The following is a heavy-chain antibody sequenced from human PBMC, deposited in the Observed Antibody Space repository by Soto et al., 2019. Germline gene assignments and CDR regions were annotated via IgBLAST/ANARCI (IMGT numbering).Heavy chain of an antibody. D-gene: IGHD1-26*01. CDR3: ARVGANYYYYGMDV. J-gene: IGHJ6*02. CDR2: IIPIFGTA. Sequence: ASVKVSCKASGGTFSSYAISWVRQAPGQGLEWMGGIIPIFGTANYAQKFQGRVTITADESTSTAYMELSSLRSEDTAVYYCARVGANYYYYGMDVWGQGTTVTVSS. CDR1: GGTFSSYA. V-gene: IGHV1-69*13.